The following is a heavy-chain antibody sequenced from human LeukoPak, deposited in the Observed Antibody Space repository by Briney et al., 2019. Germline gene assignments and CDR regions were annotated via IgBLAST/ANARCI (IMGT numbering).Heavy chain of an antibody. CDR3: AKQRAPALIDY. J-gene: IGHJ4*02. D-gene: IGHD1-26*01. CDR2: IYYSGST. V-gene: IGHV4-39*01. Sequence: PSGTLSLTCTASGGSISSSSYYWGWIRQPPGKGLEWIGSIYYSGSTYYNPSLKSRVTISVDTSKNQFSLKLSSVTAADTAVYYCAKQRAPALIDYWGQGTLVTVSS. CDR1: GGSISSSSYY.